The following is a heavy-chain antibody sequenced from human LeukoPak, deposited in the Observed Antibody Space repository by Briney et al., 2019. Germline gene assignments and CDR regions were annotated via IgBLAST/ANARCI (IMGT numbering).Heavy chain of an antibody. J-gene: IGHJ3*02. D-gene: IGHD1-26*01. CDR1: GGSISSYY. CDR2: IYYSGST. CDR3: ARDWAGAHNAFDI. V-gene: IGHV4-59*01. Sequence: SETLSLTCTVSGGSISSYYWSWIRQPPGKGLEWIGYIYYSGSTNYNPSLKSRVTISVDTSKTQFSLKLSSVAAADTAVYYCARDWAGAHNAFDIWGQGTMVTVSS.